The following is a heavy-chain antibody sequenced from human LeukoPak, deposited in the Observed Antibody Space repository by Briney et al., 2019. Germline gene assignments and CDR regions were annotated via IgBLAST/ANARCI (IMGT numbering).Heavy chain of an antibody. CDR1: GFTFSSYV. J-gene: IGHJ4*02. Sequence: GGSLRLSCAASGFTFSSYVMSWVRQASGKGLEWVSAISSSGGSTQYTDSVKGRYAIPRNHSRNTLYLQMNSLSAEDTAVYYCAKRPFGVVTESSIFAYWGQGTLVTVSS. V-gene: IGHV3-23*01. D-gene: IGHD3-3*01. CDR3: AKRPFGVVTESSIFAY. CDR2: ISSSGGST.